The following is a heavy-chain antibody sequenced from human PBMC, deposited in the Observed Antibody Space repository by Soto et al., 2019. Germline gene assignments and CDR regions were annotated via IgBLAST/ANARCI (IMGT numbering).Heavy chain of an antibody. CDR3: ARGHRLRFLEWLSIDY. V-gene: IGHV4-61*08. J-gene: IGHJ4*02. Sequence: PSETLSLTCTVSGGSISSGDYYWSWIRQPPGKGLEWIGYIYYSGSTNYNPSLKSRVTISVDTSKNQFSLKLSSVTAADTAVYYCARGHRLRFLEWLSIDYWGQGTLVTVSS. CDR2: IYYSGST. D-gene: IGHD3-3*01. CDR1: GGSISSGDYY.